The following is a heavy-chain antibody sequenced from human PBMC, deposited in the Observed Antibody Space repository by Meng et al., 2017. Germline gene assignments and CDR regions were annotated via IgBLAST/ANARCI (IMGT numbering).Heavy chain of an antibody. V-gene: IGHV1-69*01. J-gene: IGHJ4*02. CDR2: IIPIFGTA. CDR1: GGPFSSFA. D-gene: IGHD3-22*01. CDR3: ARGYLPYDSSGYYFDY. Sequence: VGLVQAAVGVKRPGSWGEVSCKASGGPFSSFAITWVRQAPGQGLEWMGGIIPIFGTANYAQKFQGRVTITADESTSTAYMELSSLRSEDTAVYYCARGYLPYDSSGYYFDYWGQGTLVTVSS.